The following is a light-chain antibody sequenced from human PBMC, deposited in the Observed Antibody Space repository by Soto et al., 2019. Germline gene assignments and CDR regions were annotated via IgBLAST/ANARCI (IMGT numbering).Light chain of an antibody. Sequence: QSVLTQPPSGSAAPGPKVTISCSGSSSNIGNNYVSWYQQLPGTATKLLIYDNNKRPSGIPDRFSGSKSGTSATLGITGLQTGDEADYYCGTWDSSLSAVVFGGGTKVTVL. J-gene: IGLJ2*01. CDR3: GTWDSSLSAVV. CDR2: DNN. V-gene: IGLV1-51*01. CDR1: SSNIGNNY.